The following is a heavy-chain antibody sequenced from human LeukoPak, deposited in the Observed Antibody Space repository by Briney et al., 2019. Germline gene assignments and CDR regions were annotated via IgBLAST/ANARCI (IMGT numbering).Heavy chain of an antibody. J-gene: IGHJ5*02. D-gene: IGHD3-10*01. CDR2: ISGSGGST. CDR1: GFTFSSYA. CDR3: AKDPEDYYGSGSYQGWFDP. V-gene: IGHV3-23*01. Sequence: PGGSLRLSCAASGFTFSSYAMSWVRQAPGKGLEGVSAISGSGGSTYYADSVKGRFTISRDNSKNTLYLQMNSLRAEDTAVYYCAKDPEDYYGSGSYQGWFDPWGQGTLVTVSS.